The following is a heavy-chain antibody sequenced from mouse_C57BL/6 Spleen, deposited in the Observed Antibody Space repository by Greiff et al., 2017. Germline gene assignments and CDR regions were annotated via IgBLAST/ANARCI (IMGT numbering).Heavy chain of an antibody. CDR3: ATREGVVATEGFAY. V-gene: IGHV1-26*01. J-gene: IGHJ3*01. Sequence: VQLKQSGPELVKPGASVKISCKASGYTFTDYYMNWVKQSHGKSLEWIGDINPNNGGTSYNQKFKGKATLTVDKSSSTAYMELRSLTSEDSAVYYCATREGVVATEGFAYWGQGTLVTVSA. CDR1: GYTFTDYY. CDR2: INPNNGGT. D-gene: IGHD1-1*01.